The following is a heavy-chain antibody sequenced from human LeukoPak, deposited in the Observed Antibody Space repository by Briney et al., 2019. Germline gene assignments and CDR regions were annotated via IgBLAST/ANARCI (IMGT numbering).Heavy chain of an antibody. CDR3: ARKMGCSGGSCHYFDY. CDR2: IYPGDSET. V-gene: IGHV5-51*01. D-gene: IGHD2-15*01. J-gene: IGHJ4*02. Sequence: GESLKISCKGSGYSFTSYWIGWVRQMPGKGLEWMGIIYPGDSETRNSPSFQGQVTISADESINTAYLQWSSLKASDTAMYYCARKMGCSGGSCHYFDYWGQGTLVTVSS. CDR1: GYSFTSYW.